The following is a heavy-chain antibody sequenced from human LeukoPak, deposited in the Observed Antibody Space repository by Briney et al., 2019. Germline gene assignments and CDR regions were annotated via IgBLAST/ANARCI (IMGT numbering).Heavy chain of an antibody. J-gene: IGHJ4*02. Sequence: SETLSLTCTVSGGSISSSSYYWGWIRQPPGKGLEWIGSIYYSGSTYYNPSLKSRVTISVDTSKSQFSLKLSSVTAADTAVYYCARLPNYDILTGTTRHPYYFDYWGQGTLVTVSS. V-gene: IGHV4-39*01. CDR2: IYYSGST. CDR1: GGSISSSSYY. CDR3: ARLPNYDILTGTTRHPYYFDY. D-gene: IGHD3-9*01.